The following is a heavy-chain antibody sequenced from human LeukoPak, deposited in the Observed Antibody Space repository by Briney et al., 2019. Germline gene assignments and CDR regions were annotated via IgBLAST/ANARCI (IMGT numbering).Heavy chain of an antibody. CDR1: GGSVRTYY. CDR3: ARDSQHSNSFDY. J-gene: IGHJ4*02. Sequence: SETLSLICTVSGGSVRTYYWSWIRQPPGKGLEWIGYIFYSGDTNYNPSLKSRVTISVDTSKNQFSLKLSSVTAADTAVYYCARDSQHSNSFDYWGQGTLVTVSS. CDR2: IFYSGDT. V-gene: IGHV4-59*02. D-gene: IGHD4-11*01.